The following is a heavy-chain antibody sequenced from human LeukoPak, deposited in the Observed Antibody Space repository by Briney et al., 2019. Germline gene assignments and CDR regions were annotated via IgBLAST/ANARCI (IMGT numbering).Heavy chain of an antibody. Sequence: MSSETLSLTCTVSGDSISSSSYYWGWIRQSPGKGLEWIGSIYYGGSTHYKSSLKSRVNISVDTSKNQFFLKLNSVTAADTAVYYCARLWTDDYGDYEDYWGQGTLVTVSS. J-gene: IGHJ4*01. CDR2: IYYGGST. V-gene: IGHV4-39*07. CDR3: ARLWTDDYGDYEDY. D-gene: IGHD4-17*01. CDR1: GDSISSSSYY.